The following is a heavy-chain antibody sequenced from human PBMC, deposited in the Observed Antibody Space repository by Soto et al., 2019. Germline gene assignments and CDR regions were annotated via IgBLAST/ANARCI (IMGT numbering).Heavy chain of an antibody. J-gene: IGHJ4*02. V-gene: IGHV3-23*01. Sequence: EVQLLQSGGGLVQPGGSLRLSCAASGFSFSSYAMSWVRQAPGKGLEWVSAFSSSAGSTYYADSVKGRFTISRDTSKSTLPLQMNRLRDHGTAVYYCAKGRESSTSAQYSFDYWGQGTLVTVSS. CDR1: GFSFSSYA. D-gene: IGHD2-2*01. CDR2: FSSSAGST. CDR3: AKGRESSTSAQYSFDY.